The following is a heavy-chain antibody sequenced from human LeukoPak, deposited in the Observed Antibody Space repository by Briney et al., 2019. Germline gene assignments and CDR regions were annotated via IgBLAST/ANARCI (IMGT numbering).Heavy chain of an antibody. D-gene: IGHD2-2*01. CDR1: GYTFTSYD. CDR3: ARVRYCSSTSCLTKAYYYYYMDV. CDR2: MNPNSGNT. V-gene: IGHV1-8*03. Sequence: ASVKVSCKASGYTFTSYDINWVRQATGQGHEWMGWMNPNSGNTGYAQKFQGRVTITRNTSISTAYMELSSLRSEDTAVYYCARVRYCSSTSCLTKAYYYYYMDVWGKGTTVTVSS. J-gene: IGHJ6*03.